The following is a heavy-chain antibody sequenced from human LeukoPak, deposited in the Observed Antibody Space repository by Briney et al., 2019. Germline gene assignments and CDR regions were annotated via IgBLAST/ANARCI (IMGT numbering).Heavy chain of an antibody. D-gene: IGHD2-2*02. Sequence: SETLSLTCTVSGGSISSSPCYWGWIRQSPGKGLEWFGTICSGGSTYYNPSLKSRVTISVDTSKNQFSLKLSSVTAADTAVYYCARLPRVRLGYCSSTSCYKGKSWDYWGQGTLVTVSS. CDR2: ICSGGST. CDR1: GGSISSSPCY. V-gene: IGHV4-39*07. CDR3: ARLPRVRLGYCSSTSCYKGKSWDY. J-gene: IGHJ4*02.